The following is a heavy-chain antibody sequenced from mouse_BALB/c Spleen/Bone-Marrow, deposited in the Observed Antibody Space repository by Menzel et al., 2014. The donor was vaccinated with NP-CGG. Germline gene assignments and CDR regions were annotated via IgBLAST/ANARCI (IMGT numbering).Heavy chain of an antibody. V-gene: IGHV14-4*02. D-gene: IGHD2-1*01. Sequence: EVKLVESGAELVRSGASVKLSCTASGFNIKDYYMHWVKQRPEQGLEWIGWIDPENGDTEYAPKFQGKATMTADTSSNTAYLQLSSLISEDTAVCYCNGNYYAMDYWGQGTSVTVSS. CDR2: IDPENGDT. J-gene: IGHJ4*01. CDR1: GFNIKDYY. CDR3: NGNYYAMDY.